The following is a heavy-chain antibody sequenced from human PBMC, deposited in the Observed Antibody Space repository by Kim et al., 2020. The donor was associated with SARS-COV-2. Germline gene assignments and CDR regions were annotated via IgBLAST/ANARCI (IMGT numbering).Heavy chain of an antibody. J-gene: IGHJ3*02. CDR3: ARLWDSSGFDAFDI. D-gene: IGHD3-22*01. Sequence: SPSFQGQVTISADKSISTAYLQWSSLKASDTAMYYCARLWDSSGFDAFDIWGQGTMVTVSS. V-gene: IGHV5-51*01.